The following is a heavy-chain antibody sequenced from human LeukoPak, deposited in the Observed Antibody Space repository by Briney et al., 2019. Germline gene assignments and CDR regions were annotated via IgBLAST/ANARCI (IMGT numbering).Heavy chain of an antibody. J-gene: IGHJ5*02. CDR1: GVTLSSYA. D-gene: IGHD2-2*02. CDR2: ISSSGSGGNT. CDR3: ARERLNTPGVFDP. Sequence: PGGSLRLSCAASGVTLSSYAMSWARQAPGKGLEWVSGISSSGSGGNTYYADSVKGRFTISRDSSKNTLFLHMNTLRAEDTAVYYCARERLNTPGVFDPWGQGTLVTVSS. V-gene: IGHV3-23*01.